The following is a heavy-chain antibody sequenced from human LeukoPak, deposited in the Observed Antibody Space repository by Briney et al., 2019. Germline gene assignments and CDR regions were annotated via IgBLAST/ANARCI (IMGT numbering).Heavy chain of an antibody. CDR3: AKDVCRYSSGCLSFDY. D-gene: IGHD6-19*01. Sequence: PGGSLRLSCAASGFTFSSYAMSWVRQAPGKGLEWVSAISGSGGSTYYADSVKGRFTISRDNSKNTLYLQVNSLRAEDTAVYYCAKDVCRYSSGCLSFDYWGQGTLVTVSS. CDR2: ISGSGGST. J-gene: IGHJ4*02. CDR1: GFTFSSYA. V-gene: IGHV3-23*01.